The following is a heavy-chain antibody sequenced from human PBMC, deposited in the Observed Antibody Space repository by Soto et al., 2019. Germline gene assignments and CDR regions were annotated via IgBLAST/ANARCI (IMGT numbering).Heavy chain of an antibody. CDR1: GYTFTSYG. J-gene: IGHJ3*02. Sequence: GASVKVSWKASGYTFTSYGISWVRQAPGQGLERMGWISAYNGNTNYAQKLQGRVTITTDTSTSTAYMELRSLRSEDTAVYYCARSGSMGAHHAFDIWGQGTMVTVSS. D-gene: IGHD1-26*01. CDR2: ISAYNGNT. V-gene: IGHV1-18*01. CDR3: ARSGSMGAHHAFDI.